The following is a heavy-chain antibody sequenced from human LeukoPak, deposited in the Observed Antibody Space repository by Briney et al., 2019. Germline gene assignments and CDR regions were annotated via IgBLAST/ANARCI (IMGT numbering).Heavy chain of an antibody. D-gene: IGHD2-21*01. CDR1: RFTFTDYT. CDR2: ISSSSSYI. CDR3: AKDNGGAHIFDY. Sequence: GGSLRLSCAASRFTFTDYTMNWVRQAPGKGLEWVSSISSSSSYINYADSVKGRFTISRDNSRNSLYLQMNSLITEDTALYYCAKDNGGAHIFDYWGQGTLVTVSS. V-gene: IGHV3-21*04. J-gene: IGHJ4*02.